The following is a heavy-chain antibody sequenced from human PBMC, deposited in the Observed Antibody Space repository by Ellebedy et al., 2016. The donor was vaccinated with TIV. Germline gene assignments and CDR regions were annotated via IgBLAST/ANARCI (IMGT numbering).Heavy chain of an antibody. J-gene: IGHJ4*02. CDR1: GFTFTNAW. V-gene: IGHV3-15*01. CDR3: TTAPSEDFDH. Sequence: GGSLRLSXAASGFTFTNAWLSWVRQAPGKGLEWVARIKSKTHGGTTDYAAPVKGRFTISRDDSKNTLYLQMNSLRSEDTAVYYCTTAPSEDFDHWGQGTLVTVSS. CDR2: IKSKTHGGTT.